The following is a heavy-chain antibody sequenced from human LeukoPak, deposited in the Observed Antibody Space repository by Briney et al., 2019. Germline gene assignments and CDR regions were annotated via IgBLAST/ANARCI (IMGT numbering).Heavy chain of an antibody. V-gene: IGHV4-31*03. J-gene: IGHJ4*02. CDR2: IYYSGST. D-gene: IGHD6-19*01. CDR1: GGSISSGGYY. Sequence: SETLSLTCTVSGGSISSGGYYWSWIRQHPGKGLEWIGYIYYSGSTYYNPSLKNRVTISVDTSKNQFSLKLSSVTAADTAVYYCARAIAVADTNDYWGQGTLVTVSS. CDR3: ARAIAVADTNDY.